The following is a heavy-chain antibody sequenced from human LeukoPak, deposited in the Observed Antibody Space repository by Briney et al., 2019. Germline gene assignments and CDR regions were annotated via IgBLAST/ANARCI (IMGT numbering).Heavy chain of an antibody. CDR3: ARVRIVVVPAALDAFDI. V-gene: IGHV4-59*01. Sequence: SETLSLTCTASGGSISSYYWSWIRQPPGKGLEWIGYIYYSGSTNYNPSLKSRVTISVDTSKNQFSLKLSSVTAADTAVYYCARVRIVVVPAALDAFDIWGQGTMVTVSS. CDR1: GGSISSYY. D-gene: IGHD2-2*01. J-gene: IGHJ3*02. CDR2: IYYSGST.